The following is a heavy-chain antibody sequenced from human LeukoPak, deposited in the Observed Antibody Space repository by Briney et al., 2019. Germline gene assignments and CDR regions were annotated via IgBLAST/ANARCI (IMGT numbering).Heavy chain of an antibody. D-gene: IGHD2-15*01. CDR1: GSTVSSNY. J-gene: IGHJ4*02. CDR3: ARVAPDCSGGSCHFDY. V-gene: IGHV3-53*01. CDR2: IYSGGST. Sequence: GGSLRLSCAASGSTVSSNYMSWVRQAPGKGLEWVSVIYSGGSTYYADSVKGRFTISRDNSKNTLYLQMNSLRAEDTAVYYCARVAPDCSGGSCHFDYWGQGTLVTVSS.